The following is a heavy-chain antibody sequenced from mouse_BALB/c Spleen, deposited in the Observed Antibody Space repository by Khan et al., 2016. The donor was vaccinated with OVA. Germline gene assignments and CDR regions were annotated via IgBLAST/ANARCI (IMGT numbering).Heavy chain of an antibody. J-gene: IGHJ2*01. CDR1: GYTFINYW. Sequence: VQLQESGAELAKPGASVKMSCKASGYTFINYWILWVKQRSGQGLEWIGYINPSTGYTEYNQNFKDKATLTADKSSSTAYMQLSSLTSEDSAVYYCARRGLRWDFDYWGQGTTLTVSS. D-gene: IGHD1-1*01. CDR3: ARRGLRWDFDY. V-gene: IGHV1-7*01. CDR2: INPSTGYT.